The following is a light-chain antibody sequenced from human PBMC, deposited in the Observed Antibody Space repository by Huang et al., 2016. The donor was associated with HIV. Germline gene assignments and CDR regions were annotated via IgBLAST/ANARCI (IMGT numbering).Light chain of an antibody. J-gene: IGKJ3*01. V-gene: IGKV3-11*01. CDR1: QNVGNF. CDR3: QERGKEGFA. Sequence: ETLVTQSPATLSLSPGERATLSCKTSQNVGNFLAWYQQNPGQAPRRLIYDVSTRATGIPARFSGSGSGSDFTLTITSLESEDFAVYYCQERGKEGFAFGPGTKVEIK. CDR2: DVS.